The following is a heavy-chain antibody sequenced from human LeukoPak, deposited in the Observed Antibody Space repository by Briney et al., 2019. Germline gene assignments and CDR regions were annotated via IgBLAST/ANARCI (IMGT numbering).Heavy chain of an antibody. V-gene: IGHV3-7*03. CDR2: IKKDGSGI. D-gene: IGHD1-14*01. CDR1: GFPFSNSW. Sequence: GGSLRLSCAVSGFPFSNSWMYWVRQAPGKGLEGVANIKKDGSGISYVDSVKGRFTISRDNAKNSLYLQMNSLRAEDTAVYYCARVSRWALNHNPHYWGQGTLVTVSS. J-gene: IGHJ4*02. CDR3: ARVSRWALNHNPHY.